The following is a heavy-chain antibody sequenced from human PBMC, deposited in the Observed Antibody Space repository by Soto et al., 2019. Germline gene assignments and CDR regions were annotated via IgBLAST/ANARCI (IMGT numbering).Heavy chain of an antibody. CDR3: SRVPLP. CDR1: GGSISSGGYS. V-gene: IGHV4-30-2*01. CDR2: IYHSGST. Sequence: QLQLQESGSGLVKPSQTLSLTCAVSGGSISSGGYSWSWIRQPPGKGLEWIGYIYHSGSTYYNPXLXSXXTISVDRSKNQFSLKLSSVTAADAAVYYGSRVPLPWGQGTLVTVSS. J-gene: IGHJ5*02.